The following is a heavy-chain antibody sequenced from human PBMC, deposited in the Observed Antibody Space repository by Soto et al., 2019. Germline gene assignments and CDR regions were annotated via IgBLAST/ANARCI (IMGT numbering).Heavy chain of an antibody. D-gene: IGHD2-21*01. CDR2: SIPIQGTA. CDR3: AKSLVFVDHAYMDV. J-gene: IGHJ6*03. Sequence: QVQLVQSGAEVKKPGSSVKVSCEASGGTFTSYIFTWVRQAPGQGLEWMGRSIPIQGTADYALIFQDRVTTTAAKPTNTAYLELRSLRPDDTACCYCAKSLVFVDHAYMDVWGKGPTVTVSS. V-gene: IGHV1-69*08. CDR1: GGTFTSYI.